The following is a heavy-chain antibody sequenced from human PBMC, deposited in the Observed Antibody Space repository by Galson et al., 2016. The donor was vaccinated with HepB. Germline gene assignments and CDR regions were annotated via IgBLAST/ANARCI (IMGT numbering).Heavy chain of an antibody. V-gene: IGHV3-30-3*01. CDR2: ISSDGNNK. J-gene: IGHJ3*02. CDR3: ARDRNYGSGSTWYDVLDI. CDR1: GFTFSTYA. Sequence: SLRLSCAASGFTFSTYAMHWVRQGPGKGLEWVAIISSDGNNKYYADSVKGRFTISRDNAKNSLYLQMNSLRAEDTAVYYCARDRNYGSGSTWYDVLDIWGQGTMVTVSP. D-gene: IGHD2-15*01.